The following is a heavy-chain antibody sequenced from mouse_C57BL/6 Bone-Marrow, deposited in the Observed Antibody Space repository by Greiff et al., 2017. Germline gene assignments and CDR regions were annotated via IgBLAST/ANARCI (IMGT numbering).Heavy chain of an antibody. CDR1: GFSLTSYG. Sequence: QVQLQQSGPGLVQPSQSLSITCTVSGFSLTSYGVHWVRQSPGKGLEWLGVIWRGGSTDYNAAFMSRLTITKDNSKSQIVFKMNSLQADDTAIYYCAKNRRGDDMDYWGKGTSVTVAS. CDR2: IWRGGST. J-gene: IGHJ4*01. CDR3: AKNRRGDDMDY. V-gene: IGHV2-5*01.